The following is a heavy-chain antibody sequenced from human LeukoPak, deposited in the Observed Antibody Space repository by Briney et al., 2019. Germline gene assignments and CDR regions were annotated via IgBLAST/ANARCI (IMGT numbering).Heavy chain of an antibody. Sequence: SEALSLTCAVYGGSFSGYYWSWIRQPPGKGLEWIGEINHSGSTNYNPSLKSRVTISVDTSKNQFSLKLSSVTAADTAVYYCARGRICSGGSCYSWGGYYYYYMDVWGKGTTVTVSS. D-gene: IGHD2-15*01. CDR3: ARGRICSGGSCYSWGGYYYYYMDV. J-gene: IGHJ6*03. V-gene: IGHV4-34*01. CDR1: GGSFSGYY. CDR2: INHSGST.